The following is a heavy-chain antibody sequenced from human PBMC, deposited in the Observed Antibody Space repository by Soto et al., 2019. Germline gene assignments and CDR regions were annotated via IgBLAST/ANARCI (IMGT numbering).Heavy chain of an antibody. V-gene: IGHV4-30-4*01. CDR2: IYYSGST. CDR3: AARDRGVVTAFDY. CDR1: GGSISSGDYY. J-gene: IGHJ4*02. Sequence: LSLTCTVSGGSISSGDYYWSWIRQPPGKGLEWIGYIYYSGSTYYNPSLKSRVTISVDTSKNQFSLKLSSVTAADTAVYYCAARDRGVVTAFDYWGQGTLVTVSS. D-gene: IGHD2-21*02.